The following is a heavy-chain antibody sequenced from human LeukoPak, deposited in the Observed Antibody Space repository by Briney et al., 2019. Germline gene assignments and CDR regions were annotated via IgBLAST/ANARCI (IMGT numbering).Heavy chain of an antibody. Sequence: GGSLRLSCAASGFTFSSYGMSWVRQAPGKGLEWASAISGSGGSTYYADSVKGRFTISRDNSKNTLYLQMNSLRAEDTAVYYCAKLVQDGDYEYYYYYMDVWGKGTTVTVSS. CDR1: GFTFSSYG. V-gene: IGHV3-23*01. CDR3: AKLVQDGDYEYYYYYMDV. D-gene: IGHD4-17*01. CDR2: ISGSGGST. J-gene: IGHJ6*03.